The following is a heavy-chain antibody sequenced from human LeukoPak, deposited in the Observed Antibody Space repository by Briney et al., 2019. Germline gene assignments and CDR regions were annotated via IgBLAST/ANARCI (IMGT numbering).Heavy chain of an antibody. V-gene: IGHV3-9*01. J-gene: IGHJ6*02. Sequence: GGSLRLSCAASGFTFDDYAMHWVRQAPGKGLEWVSGISWNSGSIGYADSVKGRFTISRDNAKNSLYLQMNSLRAEDTALYYCAKDANCYYYGMDVWGQGTTVTVSS. CDR1: GFTFDDYA. CDR3: AKDANCYYYGMDV. CDR2: ISWNSGSI.